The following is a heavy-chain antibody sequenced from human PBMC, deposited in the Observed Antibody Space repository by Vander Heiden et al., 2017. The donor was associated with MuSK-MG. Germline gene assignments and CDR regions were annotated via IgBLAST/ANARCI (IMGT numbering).Heavy chain of an antibody. D-gene: IGHD6-19*01. CDR1: GYSICSGCY. J-gene: IGHJ3*02. V-gene: IGHV4-38-2*01. CDR2: IYHSGRT. Sequence: QVQLHESGPGLVKPSDTLSLTCAVSGYSICSGCYWGWIRQPPGKGLEWIGRIYHSGRTYYNPSLKSRVTISVDTSKNQFSLKLSSVTAADTAVYYCARHVGSRGWYKAFDSWGQGTMVTVSS. CDR3: ARHVGSRGWYKAFDS.